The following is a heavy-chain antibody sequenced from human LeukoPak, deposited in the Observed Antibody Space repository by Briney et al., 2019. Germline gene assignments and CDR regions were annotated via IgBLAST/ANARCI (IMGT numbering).Heavy chain of an antibody. CDR3: ARVWFGELWLDY. CDR1: GGSFSDFY. D-gene: IGHD3-10*01. J-gene: IGHJ4*02. Sequence: AETLSLTCTVSGGSFSDFYWTWIRQSPGQGLEWIGRIYTSGSTNYNPSLKSRVTMSVDTSKNQFSLKLSSVTAADTAVYYCARVWFGELWLDYWGQGTLVTVSS. V-gene: IGHV4-4*07. CDR2: IYTSGST.